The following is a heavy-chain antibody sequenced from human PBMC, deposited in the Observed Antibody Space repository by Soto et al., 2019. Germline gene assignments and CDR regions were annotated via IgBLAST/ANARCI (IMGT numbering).Heavy chain of an antibody. J-gene: IGHJ6*02. CDR2: TSPIFGTA. D-gene: IGHD6-19*01. Sequence: VASVKVSCKASGGTFSSYAISWVRQAPGQGLEWMGRTSPIFGTANYAQKLQGRVTTTADESTSTAYMELSSLRSEDTAVYYCASPQNSIAVAGPYYYYYGMDVWGQETTVTVSS. CDR1: GGTFSSYA. CDR3: ASPQNSIAVAGPYYYYYGMDV. V-gene: IGHV1-69*13.